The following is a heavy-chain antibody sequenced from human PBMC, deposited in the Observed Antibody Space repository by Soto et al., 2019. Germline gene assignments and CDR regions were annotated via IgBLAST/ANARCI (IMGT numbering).Heavy chain of an antibody. CDR1: GFTFSSYA. Sequence: GGSLRLSCAASGFTFSSYAMSWVRQAPGKGLEWVSAISGSGGSTYYADSVKGRFTISRDNSKNTLYLQMNSLRAEEMAVYYRANSPPPRFGELLKGGDYWGQGTLVTVSS. J-gene: IGHJ4*02. V-gene: IGHV3-23*01. CDR2: ISGSGGST. D-gene: IGHD3-10*01. CDR3: ANSPPPRFGELLKGGDY.